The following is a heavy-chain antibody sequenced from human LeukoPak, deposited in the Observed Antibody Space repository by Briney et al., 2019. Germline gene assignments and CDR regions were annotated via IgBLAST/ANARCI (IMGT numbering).Heavy chain of an antibody. Sequence: GRPLRLSCAASGFTFSTYCMHWVRQAPGKGLEWVAFIWYDGSNKYYADSVKGRFTISRDNSKTTLYLQMNSLRAEDTAVYYCAKKVGATETYYYYYMDVWGKGTTVTVSS. CDR1: GFTFSTYC. CDR2: IWYDGSNK. D-gene: IGHD1-26*01. V-gene: IGHV3-30*02. CDR3: AKKVGATETYYYYYMDV. J-gene: IGHJ6*03.